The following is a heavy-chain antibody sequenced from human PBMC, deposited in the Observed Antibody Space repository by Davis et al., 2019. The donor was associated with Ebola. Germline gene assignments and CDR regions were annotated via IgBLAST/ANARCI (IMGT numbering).Heavy chain of an antibody. Sequence: SETLSLTCAVYGGSFSGYYWSWIRQPPGKGLEWIGEINHSGSTNYNPSLKSRVTISVDKSKNQFSLKLSSVTAADTAVYYCAREGYCSGGSCDFDYWGQGTLVTVSS. D-gene: IGHD2-15*01. CDR1: GGSFSGYY. V-gene: IGHV4-34*01. CDR3: AREGYCSGGSCDFDY. J-gene: IGHJ4*02. CDR2: INHSGST.